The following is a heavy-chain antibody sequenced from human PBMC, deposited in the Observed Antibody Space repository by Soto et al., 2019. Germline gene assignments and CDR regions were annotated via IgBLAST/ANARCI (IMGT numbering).Heavy chain of an antibody. CDR3: ARRWGTSFDF. CDR1: GDSINNYY. Sequence: SETLSLTCTVSGDSINNYYWNWIRQPPGKGLEWIGYIYYSGGTNYNPSLKSRVTISVDTSKNQFSLKVSSVTAADTAVYYCARRWGTSFDFWGQGTLVTVSS. V-gene: IGHV4-59*01. J-gene: IGHJ4*02. CDR2: IYYSGGT. D-gene: IGHD7-27*01.